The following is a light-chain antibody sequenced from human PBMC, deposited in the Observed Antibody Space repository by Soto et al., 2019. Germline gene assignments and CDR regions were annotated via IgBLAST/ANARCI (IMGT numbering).Light chain of an antibody. CDR2: VNAYGSH. CDR1: SVHSTYD. V-gene: IGLV4-69*01. Sequence: QPVLTQSPSASASLGASVKLTCTLSSVHSTYDIAGHQQQPEQGPRYLMKVNAYGSHTKGDEIPDRSSGSSSGAERYPTISSLQSEDEADYYCQTWGTGIQVFGGGTKLTVL. CDR3: QTWGTGIQV. J-gene: IGLJ2*01.